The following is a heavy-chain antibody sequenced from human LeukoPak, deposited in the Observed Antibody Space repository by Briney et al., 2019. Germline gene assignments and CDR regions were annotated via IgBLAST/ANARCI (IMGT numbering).Heavy chain of an antibody. J-gene: IGHJ3*02. Sequence: ASVKVSCKASGYTFTSYDINWVRQATGQGLEWMGWMNPNSGNTGYAQKFQGRVTMTRNTSISTAYMELSSLRSEDTAVYYCATDYGGNSGWGDAFDIWGQGTMVTVSS. CDR2: MNPNSGNT. V-gene: IGHV1-8*01. CDR1: GYTFTSYD. D-gene: IGHD4-23*01. CDR3: ATDYGGNSGWGDAFDI.